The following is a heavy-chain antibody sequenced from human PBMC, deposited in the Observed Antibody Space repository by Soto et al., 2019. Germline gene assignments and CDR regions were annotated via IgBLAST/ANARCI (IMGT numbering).Heavy chain of an antibody. CDR1: GYTFTGYY. V-gene: IGHV1-2*04. Sequence: QVPLVQSGAEVKKPGASVKVSCKASGYTFTGYYMHWVRQAPGQGLEWMGWINPNSGGTNYAQKFQGWVTMTRDTSISTAYMELSRLRSDDTAVYYCARDQGAKNSPFDYWGQGTLVTVSS. D-gene: IGHD1-26*01. CDR3: ARDQGAKNSPFDY. CDR2: INPNSGGT. J-gene: IGHJ4*02.